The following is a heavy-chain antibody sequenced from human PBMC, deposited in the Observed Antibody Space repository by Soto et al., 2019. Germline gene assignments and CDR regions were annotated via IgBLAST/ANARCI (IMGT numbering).Heavy chain of an antibody. D-gene: IGHD3-3*01. CDR3: TPYGTDLTWFDP. Sequence: EVQLVESGGGLVKPGGSLRLSCAASGFTFSNAWMSWVRQAPGKGLEWVGRIKSKTDGGTTDYAAPVKGRFTISRDDSKSTLYLQMNSLKTEDTAVYYCTPYGTDLTWFDPWGQGTLVTVSS. CDR2: IKSKTDGGTT. CDR1: GFTFSNAW. V-gene: IGHV3-15*01. J-gene: IGHJ5*02.